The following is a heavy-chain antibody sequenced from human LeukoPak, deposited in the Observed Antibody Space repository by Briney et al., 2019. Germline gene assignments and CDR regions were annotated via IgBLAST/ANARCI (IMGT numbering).Heavy chain of an antibody. D-gene: IGHD3-22*01. CDR3: ARDRGRGPKNYYDSSGDY. Sequence: GGSLRLSCAASGFTFSDYYMSWIRQAPGKGPERVSYISSSGSTIYYADSVKGRFTISRDNAKNSLYLQMNSLRVEDTAVYYCARDRGRGPKNYYDSSGDYWGQGTLVTVSS. J-gene: IGHJ4*02. CDR1: GFTFSDYY. V-gene: IGHV3-11*04. CDR2: ISSSGSTI.